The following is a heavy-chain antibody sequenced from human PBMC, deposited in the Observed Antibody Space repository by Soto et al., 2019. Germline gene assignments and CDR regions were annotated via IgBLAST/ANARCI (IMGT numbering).Heavy chain of an antibody. D-gene: IGHD3-22*01. CDR1: GGIFSTYA. CDR3: ARGVHYDSSGYYYFY. CDR2: IIPLFGTA. V-gene: IGHV1-69*01. J-gene: IGHJ4*02. Sequence: QVQLVQSGAEVKKPGSSVKVSCKASGGIFSTYAIDWVRQAPGQGLEWMGGIIPLFGTAKYAQNFQGRITITADESTNTAYMELRSLRSQDTAVYYCARGVHYDSSGYYYFYWGQGTLVTVSS.